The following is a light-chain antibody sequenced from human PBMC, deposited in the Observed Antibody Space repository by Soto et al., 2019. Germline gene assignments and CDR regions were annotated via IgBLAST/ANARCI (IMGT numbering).Light chain of an antibody. CDR3: QQYNSYPWT. V-gene: IGKV1-39*01. J-gene: IGKJ1*01. CDR2: RAS. Sequence: DIQITQSPSSLSASVGDSVTITCRASQSISTYLNWYQQRPGKAPRLLIYRASNLQSEVPSRFSGSGSGTDFTLTISSLQPDDFATYYCQQYNSYPWTFGQGTKVDIK. CDR1: QSISTY.